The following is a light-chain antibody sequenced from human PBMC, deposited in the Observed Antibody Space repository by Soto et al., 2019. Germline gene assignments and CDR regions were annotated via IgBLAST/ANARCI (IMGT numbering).Light chain of an antibody. CDR1: QNISTW. Sequence: DIQMTQSPSTLSASVGDRVTITCRASQNISTWLAWFQKKPGKDPNLLIYDASSLQSGVPSRFSGSGSGTQFNLTISRLQTDDFATYLCQQYNSYSITFGQGTRLEIK. V-gene: IGKV1-5*01. J-gene: IGKJ5*01. CDR2: DAS. CDR3: QQYNSYSIT.